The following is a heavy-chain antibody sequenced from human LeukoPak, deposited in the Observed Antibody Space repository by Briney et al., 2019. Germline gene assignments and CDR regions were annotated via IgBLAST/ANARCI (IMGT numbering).Heavy chain of an antibody. D-gene: IGHD6-19*01. J-gene: IGHJ4*02. CDR2: ISCDGSNK. CDR1: GFTFSSYG. CDR3: AKDRGYSSGWYYFDY. Sequence: GGSLRLSCAASGFTFSSYGMHWVRQAPGKGLEWVAVISCDGSNKYYADSVKGRFTISRDNSKNTLYLQMNSLRAEDTAVYYCAKDRGYSSGWYYFDYWGQGTLVTVSS. V-gene: IGHV3-30*18.